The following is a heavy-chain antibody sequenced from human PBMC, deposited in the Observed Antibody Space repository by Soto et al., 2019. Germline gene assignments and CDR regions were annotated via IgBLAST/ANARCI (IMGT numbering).Heavy chain of an antibody. CDR3: ARDSPLGYIDC. D-gene: IGHD2-15*01. J-gene: IGHJ4*02. CDR1: GFTFSTYG. CDR2: IWYDGSNK. V-gene: IGHV3-33*01. Sequence: ESGGGVVQPGRSLRLSCAASGFTFSTYGMHWVRQAPGKGLEWVALIWYDGSNKYYGDSVKGRFTVSRDNSKNTLYLQMNSLRAEDTALYYCARDSPLGYIDCWGQGTQVTVSS.